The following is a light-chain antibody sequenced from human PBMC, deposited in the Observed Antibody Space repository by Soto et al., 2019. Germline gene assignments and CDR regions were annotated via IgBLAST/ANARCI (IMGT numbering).Light chain of an antibody. CDR2: GAS. Sequence: DIHLTQSPSFLSASVGDRVTITCRASQGIGSYLAWLQQKPGRAPKVLLYGASTLQSGVPSRFSGSGSGTEFTLTISSLQPEDIATYYCQQLTTYRWTFGQGTQVEIK. V-gene: IGKV1-9*01. CDR3: QQLTTYRWT. J-gene: IGKJ1*01. CDR1: QGIGSY.